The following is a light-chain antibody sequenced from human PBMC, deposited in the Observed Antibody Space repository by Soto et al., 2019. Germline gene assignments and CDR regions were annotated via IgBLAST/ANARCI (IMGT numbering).Light chain of an antibody. J-gene: IGKJ2*01. V-gene: IGKV1-8*01. CDR1: QGISSY. CDR3: QQYYSYPRT. Sequence: AIRMTQSPSSFSASTGDRVTITCRASQGISSYLAWYQQKPGKAPKLLIYAASTLQSGVPSRFRGSGSGTDFTLTISCLQSEAFATYYCQQYYSYPRTFGQGTKLEIK. CDR2: AAS.